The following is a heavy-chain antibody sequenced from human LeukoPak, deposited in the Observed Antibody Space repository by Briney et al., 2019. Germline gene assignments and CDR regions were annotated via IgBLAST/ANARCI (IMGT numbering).Heavy chain of an antibody. CDR2: ISSNGGST. V-gene: IGHV3-64*02. Sequence: GGSLRLSCAASGFTFSSYAMHWVRQASGKGLEYVSAISSNGGSTYYADSVKGRFTISRDNSKNTLYLQMGSLRAEDMAVYYCARGPSSGYYYGWFDPWGQGTLVTVSS. J-gene: IGHJ5*02. D-gene: IGHD3-22*01. CDR1: GFTFSSYA. CDR3: ARGPSSGYYYGWFDP.